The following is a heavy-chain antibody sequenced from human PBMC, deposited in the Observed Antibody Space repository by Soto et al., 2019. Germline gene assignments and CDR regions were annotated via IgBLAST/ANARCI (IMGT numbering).Heavy chain of an antibody. CDR2: IIPIFGTA. CDR1: GGTFSSYA. Sequence: SVKVSCKASGGTFSSYAISWVRQAPGQGLEWMGGIIPIFGTANYAQKFQGRVTITADESTSTAYMELSSLRSEDTAVYYCAREAAAALRDAFDIWGQGTMVTVSS. CDR3: AREAAAALRDAFDI. V-gene: IGHV1-69*13. J-gene: IGHJ3*02. D-gene: IGHD6-13*01.